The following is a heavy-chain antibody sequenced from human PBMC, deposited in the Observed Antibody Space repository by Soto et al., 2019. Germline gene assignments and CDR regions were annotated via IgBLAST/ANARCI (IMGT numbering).Heavy chain of an antibody. CDR2: VKDGGHT. CDR1: GGSLSGYY. V-gene: IGHV4-34*01. J-gene: IGHJ4*01. D-gene: IGHD2-15*01. CDR3: ARGQESVVATH. Sequence: QVQLQQWGAGLLKPSETLSLKCAVTGGSLSGYYWSWIRQPPGKGLEWIGEVKDGGHTNYSPSLRGRVTISSDTSNNHFSLRLNSVTAADTGVYYCARGQESVVATHWDHGSLVTVSS.